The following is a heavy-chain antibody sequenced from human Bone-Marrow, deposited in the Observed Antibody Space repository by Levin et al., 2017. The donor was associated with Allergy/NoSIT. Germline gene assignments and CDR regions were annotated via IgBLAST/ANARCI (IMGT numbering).Heavy chain of an antibody. CDR3: ARLMVYAPSYFYYGMDV. Sequence: KISCKASGGTFSSYAINWVRQAPGQGLEWMGGIIPIFGTANYAQKFQGRVTITADESTSTAYMELSSLRSEDTAMYYCARLMVYAPSYFYYGMDVWGQGTTVTVSS. J-gene: IGHJ6*02. CDR1: GGTFSSYA. CDR2: IIPIFGTA. V-gene: IGHV1-69*01. D-gene: IGHD2-8*01.